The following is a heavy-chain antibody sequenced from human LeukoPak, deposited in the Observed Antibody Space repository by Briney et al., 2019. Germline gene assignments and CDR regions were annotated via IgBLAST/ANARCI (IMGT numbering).Heavy chain of an antibody. CDR3: ARDVFQPPT. CDR1: GXTFSGYA. D-gene: IGHD2-21*01. J-gene: IGHJ3*01. Sequence: PGRSLRLSCAASGXTFSGYAMHWVRQAPGKGLEWVAVISYDGSNEYYADSVKGRFTISRDNSKNTLYLQMNSLRAEDTAVYYCARDVFQPPTWGQGTMVTVSS. V-gene: IGHV3-30-3*01. CDR2: ISYDGSNE.